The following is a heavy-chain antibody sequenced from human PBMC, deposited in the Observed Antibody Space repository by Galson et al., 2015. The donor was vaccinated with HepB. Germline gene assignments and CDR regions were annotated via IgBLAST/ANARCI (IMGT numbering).Heavy chain of an antibody. D-gene: IGHD3-22*01. Sequence: SLRLSCAVSGFTFSDYYMSWIRLAPGKELEWISYISTTSTYTKHADSVKGRFTISRDNAKNSLYLQMRSLRVDDTAVYYCVREGYLLEDDSSTYRGYFDNWGQGTLVTVSS. CDR1: GFTFSDYY. V-gene: IGHV3-11*06. J-gene: IGHJ4*03. CDR2: ISTTSTYT. CDR3: VREGYLLEDDSSTYRGYFDN.